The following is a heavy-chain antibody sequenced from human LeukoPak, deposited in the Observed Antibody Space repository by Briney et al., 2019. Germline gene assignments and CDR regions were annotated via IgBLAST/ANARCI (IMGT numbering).Heavy chain of an antibody. CDR1: GGSISSGGYY. CDR2: IYYSGST. CDR3: AREGYSSSWYGGSNWFDP. V-gene: IGHV4-31*03. D-gene: IGHD6-13*01. J-gene: IGHJ5*02. Sequence: SETLSLTCTVSGGSISSGGYYWSWIRQHPGKGLEWIGYIYYSGSTYYNPSLKSRVTISVDTSKNRFSLKLSSVTAADTAVYYCAREGYSSSWYGGSNWFDPWGQGTLVTVSS.